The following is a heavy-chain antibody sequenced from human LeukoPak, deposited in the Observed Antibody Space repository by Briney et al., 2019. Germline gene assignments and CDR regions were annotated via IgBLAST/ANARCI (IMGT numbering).Heavy chain of an antibody. CDR1: GYTFTGYY. CDR2: INPKSGGA. CDR3: AAVYSGSYYGDY. D-gene: IGHD1-26*01. V-gene: IGHV1-2*02. Sequence: GASVKVSCTASGYTFTGYYIHWVGQAPGQGLEWMGWINPKSGGANYAQKFQGRVTMTRDTSISTAYMELSRLRSVDTAVYYCAAVYSGSYYGDYWGQGTLVTVSS. J-gene: IGHJ4*02.